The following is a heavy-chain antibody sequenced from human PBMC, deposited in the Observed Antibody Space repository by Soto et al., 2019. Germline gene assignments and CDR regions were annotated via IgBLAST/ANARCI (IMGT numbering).Heavy chain of an antibody. V-gene: IGHV3-30-3*01. CDR1: GFTFSSYA. CDR2: ISYDGSNK. Sequence: QVQLVESGGGVVQPGRSLRLSCAASGFTFSSYAMHWVRQAPGKGLEWVAVISYDGSNKYYADSVKGRFTISRDNSKNTPYLQMNSLRAEDTAVYYCAREVGATSYWGQGTLVTVSS. J-gene: IGHJ4*02. CDR3: AREVGATSY. D-gene: IGHD1-26*01.